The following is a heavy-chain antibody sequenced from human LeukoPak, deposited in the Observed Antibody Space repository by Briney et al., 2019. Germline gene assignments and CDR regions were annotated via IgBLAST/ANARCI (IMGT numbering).Heavy chain of an antibody. J-gene: IGHJ5*02. Sequence: SETLSLTCTVSGGSISSSSYYWGWIRQPPGKGLEWIGSIYYSGSTYYNPSLKSRVTISVDTSKNQFSLKLSSVTAADTAVYYCARPVGIEEGNWFDPWGQGTLVTVSS. CDR3: ARPVGIEEGNWFDP. CDR1: GGSISSSSYY. CDR2: IYYSGST. D-gene: IGHD6-13*01. V-gene: IGHV4-39*07.